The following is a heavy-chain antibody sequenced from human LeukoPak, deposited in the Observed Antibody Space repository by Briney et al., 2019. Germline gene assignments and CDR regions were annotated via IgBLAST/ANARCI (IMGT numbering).Heavy chain of an antibody. Sequence: PSQTLSLTCTVSGGSISSGDYYWSWIRQPPGMGLEWIGYIYYSGSTYYNPSLKSRVTISVDTSKNQFSLKLSSVTAADTAVYYCAVRIIPGGYYFDYWGQGTLVTVSS. V-gene: IGHV4-30-4*01. CDR2: IYYSGST. D-gene: IGHD3-16*01. CDR3: AVRIIPGGYYFDY. J-gene: IGHJ4*02. CDR1: GGSISSGDYY.